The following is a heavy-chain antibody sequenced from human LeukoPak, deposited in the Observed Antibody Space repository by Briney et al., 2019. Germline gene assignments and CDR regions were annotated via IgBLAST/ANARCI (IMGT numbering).Heavy chain of an antibody. CDR2: ISSSSSYI. J-gene: IGHJ4*02. Sequence: GGSLTLSCAASGFTFSSYSMNWVRQAPGKGLEWVSSISSSSSYIYYADSVKGRFTISRDNAKNSLYLQMNSLRAEDTAVYYCARVRGYFDSIDYWGQGTLVTVSS. CDR1: GFTFSSYS. CDR3: ARVRGYFDSIDY. D-gene: IGHD3-9*01. V-gene: IGHV3-21*01.